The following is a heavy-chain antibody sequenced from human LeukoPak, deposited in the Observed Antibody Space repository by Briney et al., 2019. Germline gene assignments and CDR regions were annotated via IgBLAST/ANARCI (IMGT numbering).Heavy chain of an antibody. V-gene: IGHV4-61*02. CDR3: AGQQLGSRAFDS. J-gene: IGHJ4*02. Sequence: PSETLSLTCTVSGDSISSGTYFWSWIRQPAGKGLEWIGRIYRSGLSNYNPSLKSRVTISLDMSKNQFSLRLSSVTAADTAVYYCAGQQLGSRAFDSWGQGTPVTVSS. CDR2: IYRSGLS. CDR1: GDSISSGTYF. D-gene: IGHD6-13*01.